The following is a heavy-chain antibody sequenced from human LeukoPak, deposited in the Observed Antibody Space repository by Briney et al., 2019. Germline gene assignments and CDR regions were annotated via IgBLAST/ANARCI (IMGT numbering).Heavy chain of an antibody. CDR3: ARVLIRGQDGGQRWLQFGGMRAFDI. CDR1: GGSISSSNW. D-gene: IGHD5-24*01. J-gene: IGHJ3*02. V-gene: IGHV4-4*02. CDR2: IYHSGSA. Sequence: PSETLSLTCAVSGGSISSSNWWSWIRQPPGKGLEWIGEIYHSGSANYNPSLKSRVTISVDKSKTQFSLKLSSVTAADTAVYYCARVLIRGQDGGQRWLQFGGMRAFDIWGQGTMVTVSS.